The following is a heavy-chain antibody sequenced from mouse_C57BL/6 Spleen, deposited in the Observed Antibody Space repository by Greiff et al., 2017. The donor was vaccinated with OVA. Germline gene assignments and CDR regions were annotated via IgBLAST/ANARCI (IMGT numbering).Heavy chain of an antibody. D-gene: IGHD2-2*01. CDR2: IYPGDGDT. CDR1: GYAFSSSW. J-gene: IGHJ4*01. V-gene: IGHV1-82*01. CDR3: ARSIYYGYDDAMDY. Sequence: VKLVESGPELVKPGASVKISCKASGYAFSSSWMNWVKQRPGKGLEWIGRIYPGDGDTNYNGKFKGKATLTADKSSSTAYMQLSSLTSEDSAVYFCARSIYYGYDDAMDYWGQGTSVTVSS.